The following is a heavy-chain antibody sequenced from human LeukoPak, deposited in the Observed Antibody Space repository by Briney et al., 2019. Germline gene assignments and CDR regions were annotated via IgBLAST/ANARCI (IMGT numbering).Heavy chain of an antibody. CDR1: GLTFRSYA. CDR3: AKSRLGYDY. D-gene: IGHD5-12*01. V-gene: IGHV3-23*01. CDR2: VTSSGSNT. Sequence: GGSLRLSCAASGLTFRSYAMSWVRQAPGKGLEWVSLVTSSGSNTYYADSVKGGFTISRENSKNPLYLQMNSLRAEDTAVYYCAKSRLGYDYWGQGTLVTVSS. J-gene: IGHJ4*02.